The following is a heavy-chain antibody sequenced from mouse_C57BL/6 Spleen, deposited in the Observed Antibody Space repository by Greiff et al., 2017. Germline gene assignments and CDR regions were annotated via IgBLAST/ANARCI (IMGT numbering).Heavy chain of an antibody. D-gene: IGHD4-1*01. V-gene: IGHV1-50*01. J-gene: IGHJ4*01. CDR2: IDPSDSYT. CDR3: ARRANCDYARDY. CDR1: GYTFTSYW. Sequence: QVQLQQPGAELVKPGASVKLSCKASGYTFTSYWMQWVKQRPGQGLEWIGEIDPSDSYTNYNQKFKGKATLTVDTSSSTAYMQLSSLTSEDSAVYYCARRANCDYARDYWGQGTSVTVSS.